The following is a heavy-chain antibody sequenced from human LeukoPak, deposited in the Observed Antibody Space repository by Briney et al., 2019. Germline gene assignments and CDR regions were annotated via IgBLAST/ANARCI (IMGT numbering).Heavy chain of an antibody. J-gene: IGHJ6*03. D-gene: IGHD2-21*01. CDR1: GYTFTGYY. CDR3: ARLGDPLYYYYMDV. V-gene: IGHV7-4-1*02. CDR2: INTNTGNP. Sequence: ASVKVSCKASGYTFTGYYIYWVRQAPGQGREWMGWINTNTGNPTYAQGFTGRFVFSLDTSVSTAYLQISSLKAEDTAVYYCARLGDPLYYYYMDVWGKGTTVTVSS.